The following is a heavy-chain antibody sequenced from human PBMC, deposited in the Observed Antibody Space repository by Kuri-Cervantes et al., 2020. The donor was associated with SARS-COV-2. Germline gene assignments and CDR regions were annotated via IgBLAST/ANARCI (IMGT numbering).Heavy chain of an antibody. V-gene: IGHV3-20*04. Sequence: GGSLRLSCAASGFTFDDYGMSWVRQAPGKGLEWVSRINWNGGSTGYADSVKGRFTISRDNAKNSLYLQMNSLRAEDTAVYYCATAPKSRGYYYAPFYFDHWGQGTLVTVSS. CDR3: ATAPKSRGYYYAPFYFDH. J-gene: IGHJ4*02. CDR1: GFTFDDYG. D-gene: IGHD3-22*01. CDR2: INWNGGST.